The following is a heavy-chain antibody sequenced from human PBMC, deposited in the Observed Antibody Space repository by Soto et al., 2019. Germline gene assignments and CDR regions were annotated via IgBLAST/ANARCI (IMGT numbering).Heavy chain of an antibody. CDR3: ARGPAGDKVDY. CDR2: VYNIGST. CDR1: GGSISSGGYF. Sequence: QVQLQESGPGLVEPSQTLSLTCTVSGGSISSGGYFWSWIRQPPGKGLEWIGHVYNIGSTYSNPSLTSRVTISGDTSKNQCSLRLSFVTAADTAVYYCARGPAGDKVDYWGQGTLVTVSS. D-gene: IGHD7-27*01. J-gene: IGHJ4*02. V-gene: IGHV4-30-4*01.